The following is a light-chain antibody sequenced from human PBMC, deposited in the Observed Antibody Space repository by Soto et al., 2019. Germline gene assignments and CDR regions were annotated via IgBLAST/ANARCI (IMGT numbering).Light chain of an antibody. CDR1: SSDVGGYNY. Sequence: QSALTQPASVSGSPGQSITISCTGTSSDVGGYNYVSWYQRHPGKAPKLMVYEVTNRPSGVSHRFSGSKSGNTASLTISGLQAEDEADYYCSSYTSSSTLVFGGGTKLTVL. J-gene: IGLJ2*01. CDR2: EVT. CDR3: SSYTSSSTLV. V-gene: IGLV2-14*01.